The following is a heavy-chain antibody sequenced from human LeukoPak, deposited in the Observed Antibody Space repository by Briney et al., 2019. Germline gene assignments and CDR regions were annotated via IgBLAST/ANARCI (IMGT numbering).Heavy chain of an antibody. J-gene: IGHJ4*02. CDR1: GYTFTSYG. CDR3: AREDYYDSGLNDY. D-gene: IGHD3-22*01. CDR2: MNPNSGNT. Sequence: GASVKVSCKASGYTFTSYGINWVRQATGQGLEWMGWMNPNSGNTGYAQKFQGRVTITRNTSISTVYMELSRLRSEDTAVYYCAREDYYDSGLNDYWGQGTLVTVSS. V-gene: IGHV1-8*03.